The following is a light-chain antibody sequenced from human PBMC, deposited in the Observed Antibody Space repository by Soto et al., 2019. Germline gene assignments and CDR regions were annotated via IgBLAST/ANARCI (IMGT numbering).Light chain of an antibody. J-gene: IGKJ4*01. CDR1: RTVSDIY. CDR3: QLYGASPT. V-gene: IGKV3-20*01. CDR2: DIS. Sequence: ETVLTQSPGTLSLSAGERATLSCRASRTVSDIYLAWFQQKPGQSPRLLIYDISTRATGIPDRISASGSGTDFTLTISRLEPEDFAVYYCQLYGASPTFGGGTKVDIK.